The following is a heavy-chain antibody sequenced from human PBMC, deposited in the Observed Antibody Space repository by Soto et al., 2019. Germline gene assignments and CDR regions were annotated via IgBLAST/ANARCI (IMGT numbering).Heavy chain of an antibody. Sequence: EVQLVESGGGLVQPGGSLRLSCAASGFTVSNNYMRWVRQAPGKGLEWVALLYRGGATYYADSVKGRFTISRDNSKNTLYLQMNCRGAEDTSVSYCARDGTYNWVGGQGILVTVSS. D-gene: IGHD1-1*01. CDR1: GFTVSNNY. J-gene: IGHJ4*02. CDR2: LYRGGAT. V-gene: IGHV3-66*01. CDR3: ARDGTYNWV.